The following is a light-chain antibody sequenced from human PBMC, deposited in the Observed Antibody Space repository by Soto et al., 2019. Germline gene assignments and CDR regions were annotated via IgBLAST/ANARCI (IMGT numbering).Light chain of an antibody. J-gene: IGKJ4*01. V-gene: IGKV3-15*01. CDR3: QQYNNWPPLT. CDR2: GAS. CDR1: QSVTNN. Sequence: EVVLTQSPGTLSLSPGERATLSCRATQSVTNNYLAWYQQKPGQAPRLIIYGASTRATGIPPRFSGSGSGTEFTLTINSLQSEDFAVYYCQQYNNWPPLTFGGGTKVDIK.